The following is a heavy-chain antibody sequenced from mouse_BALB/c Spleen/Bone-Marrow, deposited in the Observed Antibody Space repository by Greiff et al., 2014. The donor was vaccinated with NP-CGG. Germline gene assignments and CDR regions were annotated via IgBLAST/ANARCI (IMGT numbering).Heavy chain of an antibody. CDR2: IDPANGNT. CDR3: AQGYGWAMDY. Sequence: LVESGAELVKPGASVKLSCTASGFNIKDTYIHWVKQRPEQGLEWIGRIDPANGNTKYDPKFQGKATITTDTSSNTAYLQLSSLTSEDTAVYYCAQGYGWAMDYWGQGTSVTVSS. J-gene: IGHJ4*01. V-gene: IGHV14-3*02. D-gene: IGHD1-2*01. CDR1: GFNIKDTY.